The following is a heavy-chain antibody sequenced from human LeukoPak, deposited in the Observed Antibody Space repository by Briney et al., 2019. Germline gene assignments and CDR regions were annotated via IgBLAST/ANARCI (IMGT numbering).Heavy chain of an antibody. CDR2: IRYDGNNK. CDR1: GFPFSGYS. D-gene: IGHD1-14*01. J-gene: IGHJ4*02. CDR3: VKDNPLDY. Sequence: GGSLRLSCEASGFPFSGYSLHWVRQAPGKGLDWVAFIRYDGNNKLYADSVKGRFTISRDNSKNTLYLHINSLRAEDTAVYYCVKDNPLDYWGQGTLVIVSS. V-gene: IGHV3-30*02.